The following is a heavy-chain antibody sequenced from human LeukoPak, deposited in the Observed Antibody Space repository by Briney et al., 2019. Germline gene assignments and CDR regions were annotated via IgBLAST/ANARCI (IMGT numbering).Heavy chain of an antibody. CDR3: PKGRTITSGI. CDR2: ISSSSSYT. J-gene: IGHJ3*02. V-gene: IGHV3-11*05. D-gene: IGHD2-2*01. CDR1: GVTFSDYY. Sequence: GGSLRLSCAASGVTFSDYYMSWIRQAPGKGLEWVSYISSSSSYTNYADSVKGRFTISRDNAKNSLYLQMNSLRAEDTAVYYCPKGRTITSGIWGQGTMVTVSS.